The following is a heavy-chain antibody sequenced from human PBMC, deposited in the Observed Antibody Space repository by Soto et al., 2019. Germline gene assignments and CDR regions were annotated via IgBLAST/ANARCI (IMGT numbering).Heavy chain of an antibody. CDR1: GFXFSXYX. D-gene: IGHD6-19*01. CDR3: AREEGSGWYFDAFDI. Sequence: QVQLVESGGGXVXPGGSLRLSXAAXGFXFSXYXXXWXRXAPGKGLEWVSYISSSGSTIYYADSVKGRFTISRDNAKNSLYLQMNSLRAEDTAVYYCAREEGSGWYFDAFDIWGQGTMVTVSS. CDR2: ISSSGSTI. V-gene: IGHV3-11*01. J-gene: IGHJ3*02.